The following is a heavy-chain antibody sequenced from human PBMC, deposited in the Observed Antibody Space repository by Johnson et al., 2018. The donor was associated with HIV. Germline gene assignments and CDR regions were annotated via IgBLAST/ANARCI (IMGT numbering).Heavy chain of an antibody. Sequence: VQLVVSGGGLIQSGGSLRLSCAASGFTVSSNYMSWVRQAPGKGLEWVSVIYSGGNTYYADSVKGRFTISRDNPKNTLYLQMSSLRAEDTAVYYCAKGDGIVGGSDAFDIWGQGTMVTVSS. CDR1: GFTVSSNY. CDR2: IYSGGNT. J-gene: IGHJ3*02. CDR3: AKGDGIVGGSDAFDI. V-gene: IGHV3-53*01. D-gene: IGHD1-26*01.